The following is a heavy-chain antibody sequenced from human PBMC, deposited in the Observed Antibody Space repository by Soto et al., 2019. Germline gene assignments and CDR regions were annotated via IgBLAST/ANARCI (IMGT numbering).Heavy chain of an antibody. CDR1: GFSLSTSGVG. CDR3: AHSPMDLGFRWFDP. V-gene: IGHV2-5*02. J-gene: IGHJ5*02. CDR2: IYWDDDK. D-gene: IGHD5-12*01. Sequence: QITLKESGPTLVKPTQTLSLTCTFSGFSLSTSGVGVGWNRQPPGKALEWLALIYWDDDKRYSPSLKSRLTITKDTSKNQVVLTMTNMDPVDTATYYCAHSPMDLGFRWFDPWGQGTLVTVSS.